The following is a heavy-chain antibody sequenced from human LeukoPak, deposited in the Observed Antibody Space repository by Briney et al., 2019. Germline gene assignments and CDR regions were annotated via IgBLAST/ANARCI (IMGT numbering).Heavy chain of an antibody. V-gene: IGHV1-69*13. D-gene: IGHD2-15*01. CDR1: GGTFSSYA. CDR2: IIPIFGTA. J-gene: IGHJ6*03. CDR3: AGGYCSGGSCYSPHYYYYMDV. Sequence: SVKVSCKASGGTFSSYAISWVRQAPGQGLEWMGGIIPIFGTANYAQKFQGRVTITADESTSTAYMELSSLRSEDTAVYYCAGGYCSGGSCYSPHYYYYMDVWGKGTTVTISS.